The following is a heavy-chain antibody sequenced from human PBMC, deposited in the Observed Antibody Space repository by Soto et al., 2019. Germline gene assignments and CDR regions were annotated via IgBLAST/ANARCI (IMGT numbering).Heavy chain of an antibody. V-gene: IGHV3-33*01. CDR2: IWYDGSNK. D-gene: IGHD6-19*01. CDR1: GFTFSSYG. CDR3: ARPKYSSGWYFHY. J-gene: IGHJ4*02. Sequence: GGSLRLSCAASGFTFSSYGMHWVRQAPGKGLEWVAVIWYDGSNKYYADSVKGRFTISRDNSKNTLYLQMNSLRAEDTAVYYCARPKYSSGWYFHYWGQGTLVTVSS.